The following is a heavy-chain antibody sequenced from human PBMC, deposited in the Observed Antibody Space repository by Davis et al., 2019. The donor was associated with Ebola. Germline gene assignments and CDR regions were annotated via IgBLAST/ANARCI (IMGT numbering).Heavy chain of an antibody. CDR3: AREVIGHDY. CDR1: GYTFTDYN. D-gene: IGHD2-21*01. CDR2: INPGAGGT. Sequence: ASVKVSCKASGYTFTDYNIHWVRQAPGQGLEWMGMINPGAGGTTYAQKFQGRVTVTRDTSTSTVYMELNSLRFEDTAVYYCAREVIGHDYWGQGTLVSVSS. V-gene: IGHV1-46*01. J-gene: IGHJ4*02.